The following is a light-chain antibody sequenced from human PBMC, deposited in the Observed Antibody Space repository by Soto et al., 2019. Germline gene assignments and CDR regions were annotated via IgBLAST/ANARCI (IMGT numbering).Light chain of an antibody. CDR3: KHYDVWPTVT. CDR1: QSVSNR. CDR2: GVS. V-gene: IGKV3-15*01. Sequence: EVVVTQSPATLSVSPGERATLSCRASQSVSNRIAWYQQRPGQAPRLVVYGVSTRATDIPDRFSGSGSGTEFPLNISSLQSADFAVYYCKHYDVWPTVTFGQGTKVEIK. J-gene: IGKJ1*01.